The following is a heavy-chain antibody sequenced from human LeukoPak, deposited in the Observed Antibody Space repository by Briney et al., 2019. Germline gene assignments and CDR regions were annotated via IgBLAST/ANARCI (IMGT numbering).Heavy chain of an antibody. CDR3: ARAGGYSYGSDYYYMDV. D-gene: IGHD5-18*01. V-gene: IGHV1-69*05. CDR1: GGTFSGYA. J-gene: IGHJ6*03. Sequence: EASVKVSCKASGGTFSGYAISWVRQAPGQGLEWMGGIIPIFGTANYAQKFQGRVTITTDESTSTAYMELSSLRSEDTAVYYCARAGGYSYGSDYYYMDVWGKGTTVTVSS. CDR2: IIPIFGTA.